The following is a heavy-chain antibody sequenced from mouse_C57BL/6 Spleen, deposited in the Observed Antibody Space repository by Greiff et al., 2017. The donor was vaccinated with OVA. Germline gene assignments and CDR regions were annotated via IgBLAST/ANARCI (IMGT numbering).Heavy chain of an antibody. D-gene: IGHD2-4*01. CDR3: ASIYYDYDGEAWFAY. CDR2: ISSGGSYT. Sequence: EVKVVESGGDLVKPGGSLKLSCAASGFTFSSYGMSWVRQTPDKRLEWVATISSGGSYTYYPDSVKGRFTISRDNAKNTLYLQMSSLKSEDTAMYYCASIYYDYDGEAWFAYWGQGTLVTVSA. V-gene: IGHV5-6*01. CDR1: GFTFSSYG. J-gene: IGHJ3*01.